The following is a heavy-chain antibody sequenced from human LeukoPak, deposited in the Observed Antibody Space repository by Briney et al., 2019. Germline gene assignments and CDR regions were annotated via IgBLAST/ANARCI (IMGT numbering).Heavy chain of an antibody. Sequence: PGGSLRLSCAASGFTFSTYAMSWVRQAPGKGLEWVSSTSSSSGTIYSADSVKGRFTISRDNSKNTLYLQMNSLRAEDTAVYYCAQTGKSSYDNWGQGTLVTVSS. CDR2: TSSSSGTI. J-gene: IGHJ4*02. CDR1: GFTFSTYA. D-gene: IGHD3-10*01. CDR3: AQTGKSSYDN. V-gene: IGHV3-23*01.